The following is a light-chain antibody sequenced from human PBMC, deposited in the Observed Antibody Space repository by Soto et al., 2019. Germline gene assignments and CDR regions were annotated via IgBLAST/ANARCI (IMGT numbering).Light chain of an antibody. V-gene: IGKV3-15*01. Sequence: EIVLTQSPATLSVSPGEGATLSCRSSQSVGSNLAWYQQKPGQTPRLLIYGASTRATGILARFSGSGSGAEFTLTISSLQSEDFAVYYCQQYNSWPPAYTFGQGTKLEIK. CDR2: GAS. CDR3: QQYNSWPPAYT. CDR1: QSVGSN. J-gene: IGKJ2*01.